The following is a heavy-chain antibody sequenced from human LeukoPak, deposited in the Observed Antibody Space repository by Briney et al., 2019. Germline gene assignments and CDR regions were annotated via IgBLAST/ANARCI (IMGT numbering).Heavy chain of an antibody. V-gene: IGHV3-23*01. CDR3: AKDSKQQLVGFYFDY. CDR1: GFTFSNYA. Sequence: GGSLRLSCAASGFTFSNYAMSWVRQAPGKGLEWVSGLSGSGATTYCADSVKGRFTISRDNSKNTLFLQMNSLRAEDTAVYYCAKDSKQQLVGFYFDYWGQGTLVTVSS. D-gene: IGHD6-13*01. CDR2: LSGSGATT. J-gene: IGHJ4*02.